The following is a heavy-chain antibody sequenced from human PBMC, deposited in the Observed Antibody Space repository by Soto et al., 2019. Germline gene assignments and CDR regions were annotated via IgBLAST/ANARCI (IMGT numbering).Heavy chain of an antibody. Sequence: QLHLVQSGAVVKKPGASLTVSCSASGYSVTAYYMHWVRQAPGRGLEWMGGINPATGAAKYTQTLQGRVTMTRGTSTKTGVTELSDPSAEDPAVFYCTQWDEVGVAGSAAFDTWGQGTLFTVYS. J-gene: IGHJ3*02. CDR1: GYSVTAYY. CDR2: INPATGAA. V-gene: IGHV1-2*02. CDR3: TQWDEVGVAGSAAFDT. D-gene: IGHD3-3*01.